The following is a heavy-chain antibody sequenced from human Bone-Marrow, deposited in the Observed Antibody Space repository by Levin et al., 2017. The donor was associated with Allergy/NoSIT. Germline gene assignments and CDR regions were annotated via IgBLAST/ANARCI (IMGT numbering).Heavy chain of an antibody. V-gene: IGHV1-69*06. CDR2: IIPIFGTA. D-gene: IGHD2-2*01. CDR1: GGTFSSYA. CDR3: ARDAIVCSSTSCLAPMVSRYYYYMDV. Sequence: GASVKVSCKASGGTFSSYAISWVRQAPGQGLEWMGGIIPIFGTANYAQKFQGRVTITADKSTSTAYMELSSLRSEDTAVYYCARDAIVCSSTSCLAPMVSRYYYYMDVWGKGTTVTVSS. J-gene: IGHJ6*03.